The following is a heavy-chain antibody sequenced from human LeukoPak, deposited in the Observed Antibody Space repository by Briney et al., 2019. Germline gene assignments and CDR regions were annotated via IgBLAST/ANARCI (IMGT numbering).Heavy chain of an antibody. J-gene: IGHJ4*02. Sequence: PSETLSLTCAVYGGSSSGYYWSWIRQPPGKGLEWIGKINHSGSTNYNPSLKSRVTISVDTSKNQFSLKLSSVTAADTAVYYCARTLRGEKTFDYWGQGTLVTVSS. CDR1: GGSSSGYY. CDR3: ARTLRGEKTFDY. CDR2: INHSGST. V-gene: IGHV4-34*01. D-gene: IGHD3-10*01.